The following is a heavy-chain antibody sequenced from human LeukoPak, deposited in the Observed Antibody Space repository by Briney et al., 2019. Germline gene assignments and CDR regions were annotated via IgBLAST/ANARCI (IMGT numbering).Heavy chain of an antibody. CDR3: VRDLDHNCFWSGYWPDAFDS. J-gene: IGHJ3*02. Sequence: AGSLRLSCAASGFTFSNYGMRWVRQPPGKGLEWVAVIWYDGSNEYYGDSVKGLFIISRGNSMNTLYLQINSLRAEDTAVYYCVRDLDHNCFWSGYWPDAFDSWGQGTKVFVSS. CDR2: IWYDGSNE. CDR1: GFTFSNYG. D-gene: IGHD3-3*01. V-gene: IGHV3-33*01.